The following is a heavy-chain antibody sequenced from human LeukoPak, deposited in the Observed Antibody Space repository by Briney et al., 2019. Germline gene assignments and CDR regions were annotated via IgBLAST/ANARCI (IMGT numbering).Heavy chain of an antibody. J-gene: IGHJ3*02. CDR3: AKDQTGPRRVAIVVVAHDAFDI. CDR1: GFTFNTYA. D-gene: IGHD2-15*01. CDR2: ISYDGSNK. Sequence: GGSLRLSCAASGFTFNTYAMHWVRQAPGKGLEWVAVISYDGSNKYYADSVKGRFTISRDNSRNTLYLQMNSLRVEDTAVYYCAKDQTGPRRVAIVVVAHDAFDIWGQGTMVTVSS. V-gene: IGHV3-30-3*01.